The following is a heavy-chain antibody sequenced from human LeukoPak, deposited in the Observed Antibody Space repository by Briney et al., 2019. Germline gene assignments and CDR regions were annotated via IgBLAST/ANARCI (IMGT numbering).Heavy chain of an antibody. V-gene: IGHV3-11*01. J-gene: IGHJ4*02. D-gene: IGHD5-12*01. CDR2: ISSSGSTI. CDR3: AIYPTHIRYIVATM. Sequence: GGSLRLSCAASGLTFSDYYMSWIRQAPGKGLEWVSYISSSGSTIYYADSVKGRFTISRDNAKNSLYLQMNSLRAEDTAVYYCAIYPTHIRYIVATMWGQGTLVTVSS. CDR1: GLTFSDYY.